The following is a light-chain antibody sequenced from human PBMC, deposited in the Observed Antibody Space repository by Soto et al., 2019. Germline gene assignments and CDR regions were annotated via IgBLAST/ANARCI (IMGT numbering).Light chain of an antibody. J-gene: IGKJ4*01. V-gene: IGKV3-20*01. CDR2: DVS. CDR3: QHYRTS. Sequence: EIVLTRSPGTLSLSPGERATLSCRSSQSVSSNYLAWYQQKPDQAPRLVIYDVSGRATGIPDRFSGSGSGTDFTLTISRLEPEDFAVYYCQHYRTSFGGGTRVEIK. CDR1: QSVSSNY.